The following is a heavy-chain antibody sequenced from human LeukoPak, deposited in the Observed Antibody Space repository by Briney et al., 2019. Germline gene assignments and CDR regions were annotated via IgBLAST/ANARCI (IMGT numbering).Heavy chain of an antibody. CDR3: AARVAVAGRSFDY. Sequence: PGGSLRPSWAASGFTSGTYAMSWVRQPPGRGQGWVSSISGIGGSTYYADSVKGRFTISRDNSKNTLYLQMNSLGAEDTAVYYCAARVAVAGRSFDYWGEGGLVTASP. CDR2: ISGIGGST. D-gene: IGHD6-19*01. CDR1: GFTSGTYA. V-gene: IGHV3-23*01. J-gene: IGHJ4*02.